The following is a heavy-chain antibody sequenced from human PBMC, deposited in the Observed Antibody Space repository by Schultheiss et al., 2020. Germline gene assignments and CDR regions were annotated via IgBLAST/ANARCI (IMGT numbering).Heavy chain of an antibody. CDR2: IWYDGSNK. Sequence: VGSLRLSCAASGFTFSSYAMSWVRQAPGKGLEWVAVIWYDGSNKYYADSVKGRFTISRDNSKNTLYLQMNSLRAEDTAVYYCARAWMTTVTTTDYWGQGTLVTVSS. CDR1: GFTFSSYA. J-gene: IGHJ4*02. V-gene: IGHV3-33*08. CDR3: ARAWMTTVTTTDY. D-gene: IGHD4-17*01.